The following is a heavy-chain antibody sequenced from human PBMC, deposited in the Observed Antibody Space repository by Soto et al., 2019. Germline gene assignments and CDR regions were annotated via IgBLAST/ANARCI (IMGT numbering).Heavy chain of an antibody. D-gene: IGHD5-18*01. CDR1: GGSISSYY. Sequence: PSETLSLTCTVSGGSISSYYWSWIRQPAGKGLEWIGRIYTSGSTNYNPSLKSRVTMSVDTSKNQFSLKLSSVTAADTAVYYCATLVDTAMVMGYYYYYGMDVWGQGTTVTVSS. J-gene: IGHJ6*02. CDR3: ATLVDTAMVMGYYYYYGMDV. V-gene: IGHV4-4*07. CDR2: IYTSGST.